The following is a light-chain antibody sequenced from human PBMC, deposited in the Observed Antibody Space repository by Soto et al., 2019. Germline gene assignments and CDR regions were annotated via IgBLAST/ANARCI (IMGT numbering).Light chain of an antibody. J-gene: IGLJ1*01. CDR2: DDD. V-gene: IGLV1-51*01. CDR1: SSNIGGNS. Sequence: QSVLTQPPSVSAAPGRRATISCSGSSSNIGGNSVSWYQQLPGTAPKLLIYDDDKRPSGIPDRFSGSKSGTSATLGITGFQTGDEADYYCGSWDSSLSAYVFGTGTKVTVL. CDR3: GSWDSSLSAYV.